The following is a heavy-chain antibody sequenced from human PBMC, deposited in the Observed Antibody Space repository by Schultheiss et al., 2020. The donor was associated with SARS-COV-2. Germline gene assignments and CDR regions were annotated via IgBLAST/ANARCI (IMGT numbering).Heavy chain of an antibody. V-gene: IGHV3-21*01. CDR1: GFTFSTYN. Sequence: GESLKISCAASGFTFSTYNMNWVRQAPGKGLEWVSSIGSSSSYIYYADSVKGRFTVSRDNAKNSLYLQMNSLRAEDTAVYSCARDYKWLLSPYYYGMDVWGPVTTVTVSS. CDR3: ARDYKWLLSPYYYGMDV. CDR2: IGSSSSYI. J-gene: IGHJ6*02. D-gene: IGHD3-3*01.